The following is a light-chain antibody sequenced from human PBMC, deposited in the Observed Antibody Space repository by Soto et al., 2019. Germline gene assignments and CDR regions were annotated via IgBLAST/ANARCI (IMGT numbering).Light chain of an antibody. CDR3: QQSYNIPWT. CDR2: AAS. V-gene: IGKV1-39*01. CDR1: QSISSH. J-gene: IGKJ1*01. Sequence: DIQMTQSPSSLSASVGDRVTITCRASQSISSHLNWYQQKPGKAPKLLIYAASSLQSGVPSRFSGSGSGTDFTLTISSLQPEDFATYSCQQSYNIPWTFDQGTKVEIK.